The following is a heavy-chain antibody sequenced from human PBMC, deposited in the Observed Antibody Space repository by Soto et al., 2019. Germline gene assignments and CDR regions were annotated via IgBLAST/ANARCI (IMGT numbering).Heavy chain of an antibody. CDR3: ARGRLPNEY. V-gene: IGHV3-30*03. D-gene: IGHD4-17*01. J-gene: IGHJ4*02. CDR1: GFTLSTYD. CDR2: MYFDESNK. Sequence: QVQLVESGGGVVQPGRSLRLSCAASGFTLSTYDMHWVRQAPGKGLEWVTLMYFDESNKYYADSVKGRFTISRDNSKNTLYLQMNSLRAEDTAVYYCARGRLPNEYWGQGTLVTVSS.